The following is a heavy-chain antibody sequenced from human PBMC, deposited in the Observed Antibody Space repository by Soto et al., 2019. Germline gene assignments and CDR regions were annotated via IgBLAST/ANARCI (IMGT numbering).Heavy chain of an antibody. CDR3: ARADRGPPYYYHGMDV. CDR1: GYTFTSYG. V-gene: IGHV1-18*01. J-gene: IGHJ6*02. D-gene: IGHD5-12*01. CDR2: ISAYNGNT. Sequence: QVQLVQSGAEVKKPGASVKVSCKASGYTFTSYGISWVRQAPGQGLEWMGWISAYNGNTNYAQKLQGRVTMTTDTLTTXAYMELRSLRSDDTAVYYCARADRGPPYYYHGMDVWGQGTTVTVSS.